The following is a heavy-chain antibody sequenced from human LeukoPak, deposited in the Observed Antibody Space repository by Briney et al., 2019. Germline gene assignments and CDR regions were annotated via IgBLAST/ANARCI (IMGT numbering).Heavy chain of an antibody. CDR3: ASSTRFGVVDY. CDR1: GGSISRYY. D-gene: IGHD3-3*01. V-gene: IGHV4-59*01. CDR2: IYYSGST. J-gene: IGHJ4*02. Sequence: ASEILSLTCTVAGGSISRYYWSWIRQPPGKGLELIGFIYYSGSTNYNPSLKSRVTISVDTSRTQFSLKLSSVTAADTAVYYCASSTRFGVVDYWGQGILVTVSS.